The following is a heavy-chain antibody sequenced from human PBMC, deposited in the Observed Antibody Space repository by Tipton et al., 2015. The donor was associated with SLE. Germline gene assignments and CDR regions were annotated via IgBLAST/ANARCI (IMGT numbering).Heavy chain of an antibody. Sequence: QLVQSGAEVRKPGESLKISCKGSGYSFTSYWIGWVRQMPGKGLEWMGIIYPGDSDTSYSPSFQGQVTIPADKSISTAYLQWSSLKASATALYYCARQGIWFGELLPEYFQHWGQGTLVTVSS. D-gene: IGHD3-10*01. J-gene: IGHJ1*01. CDR1: GYSFTSYW. CDR3: ARQGIWFGELLPEYFQH. V-gene: IGHV5-51*01. CDR2: IYPGDSDT.